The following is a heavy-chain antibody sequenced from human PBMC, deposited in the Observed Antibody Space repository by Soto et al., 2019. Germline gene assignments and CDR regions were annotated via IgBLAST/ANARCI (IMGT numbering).Heavy chain of an antibody. D-gene: IGHD2-8*02. V-gene: IGHV3-23*01. Sequence: EVQLLESGGGSVQPGGSLRLSCEASGFTFYDYHMGWVRQAPGKGLAWVSAISGGGTTYYTDSLKGRFTVSRDNSKRTVFLHLTRFTVEDTALYFCAKYWAHLALDGLDDWCQGALVTVSS. CDR3: AKYWAHLALDGLDD. J-gene: IGHJ4*02. CDR2: ISGGGTT. CDR1: GFTFYDYH.